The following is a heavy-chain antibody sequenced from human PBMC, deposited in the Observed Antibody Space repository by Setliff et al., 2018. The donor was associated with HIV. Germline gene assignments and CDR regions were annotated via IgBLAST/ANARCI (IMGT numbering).Heavy chain of an antibody. CDR2: MSTDNGST. Sequence: ASVKVSCKASGYTFSSYYMHWVRQAPGQGLEWMGWMSTDNGSTNYAQKVQGRVTMTTDTGTRTAYMELRSLRSDDTAMYYCARMRGGHNIREGAFDIWGQGTMVTVSS. CDR3: ARMRGGHNIREGAFDI. J-gene: IGHJ3*02. D-gene: IGHD1-20*01. V-gene: IGHV1-18*04. CDR1: GYTFSSYY.